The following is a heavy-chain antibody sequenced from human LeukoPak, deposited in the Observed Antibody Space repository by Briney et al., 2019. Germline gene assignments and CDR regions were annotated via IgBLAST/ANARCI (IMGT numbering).Heavy chain of an antibody. CDR2: ISYDGSNK. Sequence: GGSLRLSCAASGFTFSSYAMHWVRQAPGKGLEWVAVISYDGSNKYYADSVKGRFTISRDNSKNTLYLQMNSLRAEDTAVYYCAREAGGSYYVGDYFDYWGQGTLVTVSS. D-gene: IGHD1-26*01. CDR1: GFTFSSYA. J-gene: IGHJ4*02. CDR3: AREAGGSYYVGDYFDY. V-gene: IGHV3-30-3*01.